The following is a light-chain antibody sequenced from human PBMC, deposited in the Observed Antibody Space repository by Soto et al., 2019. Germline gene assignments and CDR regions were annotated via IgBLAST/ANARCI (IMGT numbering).Light chain of an antibody. CDR2: GAS. CDR1: ENVNRN. J-gene: IGKJ3*01. CDR3: QQYSQWPVT. Sequence: EIVLTQSPATLSVSPGERATLSCKPSENVNRNLAWYQQTPGQAPRLLIFGASTRAAGVPARFSGSGSVTDFTLTISSLQSEDGGLYYCQQYSQWPVTFGPGTKVDIK. V-gene: IGKV3-15*01.